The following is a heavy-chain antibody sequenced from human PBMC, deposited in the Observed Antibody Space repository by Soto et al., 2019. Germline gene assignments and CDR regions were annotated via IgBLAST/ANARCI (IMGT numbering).Heavy chain of an antibody. CDR2: ISSSGRTI. Sequence: DVQLVESGGGLVQPGGCLRLSCAASGFTFTSYSMNWVRQAPGKGLEWVSYISSSGRTIYYADSVRGRFTISRDKADNSLSLQMDSLRAEDTAVYFCARDRYGDYSTFDNWGQGTLVTVSS. CDR1: GFTFTSYS. V-gene: IGHV3-48*01. D-gene: IGHD4-17*01. CDR3: ARDRYGDYSTFDN. J-gene: IGHJ4*02.